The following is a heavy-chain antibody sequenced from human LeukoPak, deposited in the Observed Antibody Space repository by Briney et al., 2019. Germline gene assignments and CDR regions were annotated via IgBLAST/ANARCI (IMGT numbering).Heavy chain of an antibody. Sequence: PGGSLRLSCAASGFTFSSYSMNWIRQAPGKGLEWVSYISSSGSTIYYADSVKGRFTISRDNAKNSLYLQMNSLRAEDTAVYYCARDRGYFDWLSGAFDIWGQGTMVTVSS. CDR1: GFTFSSYS. J-gene: IGHJ3*02. D-gene: IGHD3-9*01. CDR3: ARDRGYFDWLSGAFDI. V-gene: IGHV3-48*04. CDR2: ISSSGSTI.